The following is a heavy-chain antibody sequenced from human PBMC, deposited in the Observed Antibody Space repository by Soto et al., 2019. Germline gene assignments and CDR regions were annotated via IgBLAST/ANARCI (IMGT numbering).Heavy chain of an antibody. Sequence: QVQLVQSGAEVKKPGSSVKVSCKASGGTFSSYTISWVRQAPGQGLEWMGRIIPILGIANYPQKFQGRVTITADKSTSTAYMELSSLRSEDTAVYYCARVSGYGPRVWGQGTLVTVSS. D-gene: IGHD5-12*01. CDR1: GGTFSSYT. CDR2: IIPILGIA. J-gene: IGHJ4*02. V-gene: IGHV1-69*02. CDR3: ARVSGYGPRV.